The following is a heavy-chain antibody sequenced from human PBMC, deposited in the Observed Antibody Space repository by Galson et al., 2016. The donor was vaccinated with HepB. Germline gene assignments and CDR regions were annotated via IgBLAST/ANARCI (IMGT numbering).Heavy chain of an antibody. Sequence: QSGAEVTKPGESLKISCTASGYSFTTYWIGWVRQVPGKGLEWVGIIYPGDSDTRYSPSFQGQVTISADRSISTAYLQWSSLKASDTAMYDCARRKNYAPDNWGQGTLVTVSS. CDR3: ARRKNYAPDN. CDR1: GYSFTTYW. D-gene: IGHD1-7*01. CDR2: IYPGDSDT. V-gene: IGHV5-51*01. J-gene: IGHJ4*02.